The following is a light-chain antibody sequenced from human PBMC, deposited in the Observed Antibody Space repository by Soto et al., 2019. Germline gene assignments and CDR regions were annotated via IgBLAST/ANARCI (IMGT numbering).Light chain of an antibody. CDR2: EVS. V-gene: IGLV2-14*01. Sequence: QSALTQPASVSGSPGQSITISCTGTSSDVGGYNYVSWYQHNPGKAPKLMIYEVSNRPSGVSNRFSGSKSGNTASLTISGLQADDEADYYCSSYTSSTTVVFGGGTKLTVL. J-gene: IGLJ2*01. CDR3: SSYTSSTTVV. CDR1: SSDVGGYNY.